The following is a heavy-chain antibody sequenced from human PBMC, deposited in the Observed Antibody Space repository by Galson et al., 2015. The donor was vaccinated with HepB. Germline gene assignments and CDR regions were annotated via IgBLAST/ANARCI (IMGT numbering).Heavy chain of an antibody. CDR1: GYTFTGYY. Sequence: SVKVSCKASGYTFTGYYMHWVRQAPGQGLEWMGWIIPILGIANYAQKFQGRVTITADKSTSTAYMELSSLRSEDTAVYYCARAETYYYDSSGSTKQKDYWGQGTLVTVSS. CDR2: IIPILGIA. D-gene: IGHD3-22*01. V-gene: IGHV1-69*10. CDR3: ARAETYYYDSSGSTKQKDY. J-gene: IGHJ4*02.